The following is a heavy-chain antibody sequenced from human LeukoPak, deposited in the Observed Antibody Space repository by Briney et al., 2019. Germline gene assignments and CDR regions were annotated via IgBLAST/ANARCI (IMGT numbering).Heavy chain of an antibody. V-gene: IGHV4-39*07. J-gene: IGHJ4*02. Sequence: SETLSLTCTVSGGSISSSSYYWGWIRQPPGKGLEWIGSIYHSGSTYYNPSLKSRVTLSVDTSKNQFSLRLTSVTAADTAFYYCAREEYSSDWYGHDSWGQGTLVTVSS. CDR2: IYHSGST. CDR3: AREEYSSDWYGHDS. D-gene: IGHD6-13*01. CDR1: GGSISSSSYY.